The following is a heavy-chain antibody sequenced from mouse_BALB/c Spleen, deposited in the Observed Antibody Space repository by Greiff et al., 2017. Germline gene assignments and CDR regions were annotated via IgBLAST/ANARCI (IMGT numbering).Heavy chain of an antibody. CDR3: ARSLYYGNHEGNAMDY. J-gene: IGHJ4*01. CDR1: GYTFTSYT. V-gene: IGHV1-4*01. D-gene: IGHD2-1*01. CDR2: INPSSGYT. Sequence: LVESGAELARPGASVKMSCKASGYTFTSYTMHWVKQRPGQGLEWIGYINPSSGYTNYNQKFKDKATLTADKSSSTAYMQLSSLTSEDSAVYYCARSLYYGNHEGNAMDYWGQGTSVTVSS.